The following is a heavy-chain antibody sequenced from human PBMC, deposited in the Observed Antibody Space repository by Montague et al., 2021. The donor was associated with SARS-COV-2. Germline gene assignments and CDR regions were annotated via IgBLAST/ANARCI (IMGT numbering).Heavy chain of an antibody. V-gene: IGHV2-70*01. CDR1: GFSLNTSGMC. CDR3: ARSYGDYRDSYFDY. D-gene: IGHD4-17*01. CDR2: IDWDEDQ. J-gene: IGHJ4*02. Sequence: PALVKPTQTLTLTCIFSGFSLNTSGMCVSWIRQPPGKALEWLALIDWDEDQYYGTSLKTRLTISKDTSKNQVVLTMTNMDPIDTATYYCARSYGDYRDSYFDYWGQGTLVTVSS.